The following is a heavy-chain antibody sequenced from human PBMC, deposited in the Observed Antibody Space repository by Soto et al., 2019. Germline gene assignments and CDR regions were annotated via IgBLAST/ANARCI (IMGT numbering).Heavy chain of an antibody. J-gene: IGHJ4*02. D-gene: IGHD3-22*01. Sequence: GASVKVSCKASGYTFTSYGISWVRQAPGQGLEWMGWISAYNGNTNYAQKLQGRVTMTTDTSTSTAYMELRSLRSDDTAVYYCARGPGRYYYDSSGYYYSAYWGQGTLVTVYS. V-gene: IGHV1-18*01. CDR3: ARGPGRYYYDSSGYYYSAY. CDR2: ISAYNGNT. CDR1: GYTFTSYG.